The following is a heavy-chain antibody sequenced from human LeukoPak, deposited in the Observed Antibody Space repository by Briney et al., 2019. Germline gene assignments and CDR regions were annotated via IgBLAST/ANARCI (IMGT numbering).Heavy chain of an antibody. J-gene: IGHJ3*02. D-gene: IGHD1-7*01. CDR1: GFTLSSYG. CDR2: ISYDGSNK. CDR3: ARADNWNFAFDI. Sequence: GGSLRLSCAASGFTLSSYGMHWVRQAPGKGLEWVAVISYDGSNKYYADSVKGRFTISRDNSKNTLYLQMNSLRAEDTAVYYCARADNWNFAFDIWGQGTMVTVSS. V-gene: IGHV3-30*03.